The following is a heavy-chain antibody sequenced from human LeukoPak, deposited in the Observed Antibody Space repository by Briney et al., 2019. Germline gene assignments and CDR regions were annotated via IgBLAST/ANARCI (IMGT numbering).Heavy chain of an antibody. CDR3: ARVGGSNAFDI. V-gene: IGHV3-74*01. J-gene: IGHJ3*02. Sequence: GGSLRLSCEVSGFTFRSYSMNWVRQAPGKGLVWVSPINSDGSSTSYADSVKGRFTISRDNAKNTLSLQMNSLRAEDTAVYYCARVGGSNAFDIWGQGTMVIVSS. CDR1: GFTFRSYS. D-gene: IGHD1-26*01. CDR2: INSDGSST.